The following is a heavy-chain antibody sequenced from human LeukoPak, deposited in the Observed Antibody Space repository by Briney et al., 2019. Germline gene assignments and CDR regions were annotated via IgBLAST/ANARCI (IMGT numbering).Heavy chain of an antibody. J-gene: IGHJ4*02. CDR2: ISSSSSYI. CDR3: ARLYDGSAYHADHFDY. V-gene: IGHV3-21*01. CDR1: GFTFNTYN. Sequence: QAGGSLRLSCAGSGFTFNTYNMNWVHQAPGKGLEWVSSISSSSSYIYYADSVKGRFTTSRDNAKNSLYLQMNSLRAEDTAVYYCARLYDGSAYHADHFDYWGQGTLVIVSS. D-gene: IGHD3-22*01.